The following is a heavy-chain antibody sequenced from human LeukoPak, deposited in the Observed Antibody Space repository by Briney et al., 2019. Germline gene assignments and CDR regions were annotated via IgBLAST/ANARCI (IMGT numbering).Heavy chain of an antibody. CDR1: GYTFTNYA. CDR2: INTDTENP. J-gene: IGHJ4*02. Sequence: ASVKVSCKTSGYTFTNYAMNWVRQAPGQGLEWMGWINTDTENPTYAQDFTGRFVFSLDTSVGTAYLQINSLKAEDTAVYYCARPSLNTNYPFDHWGQGTLVTVSS. V-gene: IGHV7-4-1*02. CDR3: ARPSLNTNYPFDH. D-gene: IGHD4-11*01.